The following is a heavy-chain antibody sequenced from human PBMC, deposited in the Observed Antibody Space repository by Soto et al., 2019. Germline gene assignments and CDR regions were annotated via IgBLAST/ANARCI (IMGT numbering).Heavy chain of an antibody. CDR1: GVTFSSYA. V-gene: IGHV3-30-3*01. CDR3: ARALDYYDSSGYLVVGSFDP. D-gene: IGHD3-22*01. Sequence: PGGSLRLSCTASGVTFSSYAMHWVRQAPGKGLEWVAVISYDGSNKYYADSVKGRFTISRDNSKNTLYLQMNSLRAEDTAVYYCARALDYYDSSGYLVVGSFDPWGQGTLVTVSS. J-gene: IGHJ5*02. CDR2: ISYDGSNK.